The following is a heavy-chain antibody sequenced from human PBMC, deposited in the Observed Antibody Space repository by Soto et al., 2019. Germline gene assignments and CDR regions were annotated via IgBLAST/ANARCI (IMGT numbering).Heavy chain of an antibody. J-gene: IGHJ4*02. CDR1: FANYA. CDR2: IWFDVTYK. Sequence: QVQLVESGGGVVRPEASLRLSCAAFANYAMHWVRQAPGQGLEWVAAIWFDVTYKGYADSVKGRFTISRDNAENRLYLQMDSLRVEDTALYYCATGSIALDNWGQGTLVTVSS. CDR3: ATGSIALDN. V-gene: IGHV3-33*03. D-gene: IGHD6-13*01.